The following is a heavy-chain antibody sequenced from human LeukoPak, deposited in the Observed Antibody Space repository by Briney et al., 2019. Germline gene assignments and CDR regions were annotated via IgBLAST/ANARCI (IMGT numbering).Heavy chain of an antibody. V-gene: IGHV3-23*01. J-gene: IGHJ4*02. Sequence: PGGSRGPSCPASGLPFSSYAMSWVRQAPGKGLEWVSAISGSGGSTYYADSVKGRFTISRDNSKNTLYLQMNSLRAEDTAVYYCAKGVDYYGSDSFDYWGQGTLVTVSS. D-gene: IGHD3-10*01. CDR2: ISGSGGST. CDR1: GLPFSSYA. CDR3: AKGVDYYGSDSFDY.